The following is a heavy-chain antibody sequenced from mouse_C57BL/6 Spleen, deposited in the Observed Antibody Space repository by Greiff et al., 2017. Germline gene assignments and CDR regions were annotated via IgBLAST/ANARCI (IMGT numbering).Heavy chain of an antibody. J-gene: IGHJ3*01. Sequence: EVQLQQSGAELVRPGASVKLSCTASGFNIKDDYMHWVKQRPEQGLEWIGWIDPENGDTEYASKFQGKATITADTSSNTAYLQLSILTSEDTAVYYCTPYYYGSRGFAYWGQGTLVTVSA. V-gene: IGHV14-4*01. CDR1: GFNIKDDY. D-gene: IGHD1-1*01. CDR2: IDPENGDT. CDR3: TPYYYGSRGFAY.